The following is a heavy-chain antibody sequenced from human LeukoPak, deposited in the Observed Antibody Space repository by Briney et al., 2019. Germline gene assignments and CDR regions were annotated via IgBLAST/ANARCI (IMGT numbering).Heavy chain of an antibody. D-gene: IGHD1-1*01. Sequence: SETLSLTCTVSGGSTSSFYWSWSRQPPGKGLEWIGYIYYSGSTNYNPSLKSRVTISVDTSKNQFSLKLSSVTAADTAVYYCARHGTSGTNLNWFDPWGQGTLVTVSS. CDR3: ARHGTSGTNLNWFDP. CDR2: IYYSGST. J-gene: IGHJ5*02. CDR1: GGSTSSFY. V-gene: IGHV4-59*01.